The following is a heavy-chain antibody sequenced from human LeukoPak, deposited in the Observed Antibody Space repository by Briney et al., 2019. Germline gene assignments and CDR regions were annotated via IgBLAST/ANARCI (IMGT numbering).Heavy chain of an antibody. CDR3: AKDAFDI. CDR1: GFTFDDYA. J-gene: IGHJ3*02. Sequence: GRSLRLSCAASGFTFDDYAMHWVRQAPGKGLEWVSGISWNSGSIGYADSVKGRFTISRDNAKSSLYLQMNSLRAEDTALYYCAKDAFDIWGQGTMVTVSS. CDR2: ISWNSGSI. V-gene: IGHV3-9*01.